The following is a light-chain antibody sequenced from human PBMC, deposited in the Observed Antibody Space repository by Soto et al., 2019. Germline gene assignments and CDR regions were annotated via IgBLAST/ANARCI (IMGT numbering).Light chain of an antibody. CDR3: QQRRSSLT. CDR2: DVS. CDR1: QSVDTY. Sequence: IVLTQSPATLSLSPGERATLSCRASQSVDTYLAWYQQKPGQAPRLLIYDVSKRATGIPPRFSGSGSGTDFTLTISSLEPEDFATYYCQQRRSSLTFGGGTKVDI. J-gene: IGKJ4*01. V-gene: IGKV3-11*01.